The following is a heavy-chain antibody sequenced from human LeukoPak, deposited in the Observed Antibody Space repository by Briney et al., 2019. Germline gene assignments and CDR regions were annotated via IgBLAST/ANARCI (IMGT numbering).Heavy chain of an antibody. Sequence: ASVKVSCKASGYTFTGYYMHWVRQAPGQGLEWMGRINPNSGGTNYAQKFQGRVTMTRDTSISIAYMELSRLRSDDTAVYYCARDVGSGYSYGFDYWGQGTLVTVSS. D-gene: IGHD5-18*01. J-gene: IGHJ4*02. V-gene: IGHV1-2*06. CDR2: INPNSGGT. CDR1: GYTFTGYY. CDR3: ARDVGSGYSYGFDY.